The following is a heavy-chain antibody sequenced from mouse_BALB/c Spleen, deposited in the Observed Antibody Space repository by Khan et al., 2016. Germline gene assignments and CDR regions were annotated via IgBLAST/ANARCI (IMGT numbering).Heavy chain of an antibody. Sequence: QVQLKESGPSLVQPSQSLSITCTVSGFSLTSYGVHWFRQSPGKGLEWLGVIWRGGSTDYNAAFMSRLSITKDNSKSQVFFKMNSLQADDSAIYXCATKTGVGNHWGFAYWGQGTLVTVSA. V-gene: IGHV2-5-1*01. D-gene: IGHD2-1*01. CDR2: IWRGGST. J-gene: IGHJ3*01. CDR1: GFSLTSYG. CDR3: ATKTGVGNHWGFAY.